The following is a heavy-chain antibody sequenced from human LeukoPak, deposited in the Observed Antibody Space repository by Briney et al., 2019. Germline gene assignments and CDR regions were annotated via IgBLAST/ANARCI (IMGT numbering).Heavy chain of an antibody. CDR1: GGSISSYY. J-gene: IGHJ3*02. CDR2: IYYSGST. Sequence: SETLSLTCTVSGGSISSYYWSWIRQPPGKGLEWIGSIYYSGSTYYNPSLKSRVTISVDTSKNQFSLKLSSVTAADTAVYYCASAAAEGYCSGGSCHDAFDIWGQGTMVTVSS. D-gene: IGHD2-15*01. V-gene: IGHV4-59*05. CDR3: ASAAAEGYCSGGSCHDAFDI.